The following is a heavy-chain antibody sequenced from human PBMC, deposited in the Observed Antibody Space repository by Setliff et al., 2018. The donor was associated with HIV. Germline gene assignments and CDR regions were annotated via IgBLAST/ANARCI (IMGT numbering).Heavy chain of an antibody. D-gene: IGHD5-12*01. CDR3: ARQMPIPGIAITPVDY. V-gene: IGHV4-39*01. CDR1: AGSIRSSTYY. Sequence: SETLSLTCTVSAGSIRSSTYYWAWIRQPPGKGLEWIGTIYYSGSTYYNPSLKSRATISVDTSKNQFSLKLSSVTAADTAVYYCARQMPIPGIAITPVDYWGQGALVTVSS. CDR2: IYYSGST. J-gene: IGHJ4*02.